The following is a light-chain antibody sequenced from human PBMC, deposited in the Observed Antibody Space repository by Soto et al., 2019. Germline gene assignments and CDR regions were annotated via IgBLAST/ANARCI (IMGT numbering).Light chain of an antibody. CDR1: QTISSW. Sequence: DIQMTQSPSTLSGSVGDRVTITCRASQTISSWLAWYQQKPAKAPQILIYKASTLEAGVPSRFSGSASGTEFTLTISSLQPDDFATDYCQQYTSYPWTFGQGTKVDIK. CDR2: KAS. CDR3: QQYTSYPWT. V-gene: IGKV1-5*03. J-gene: IGKJ1*01.